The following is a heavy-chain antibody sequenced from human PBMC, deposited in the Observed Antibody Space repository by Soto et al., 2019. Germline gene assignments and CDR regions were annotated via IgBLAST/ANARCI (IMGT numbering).Heavy chain of an antibody. D-gene: IGHD7-27*01. CDR3: ARDGGGGWGN. CDR1: GLYVGSSY. V-gene: IGHV3-53*01. J-gene: IGHJ4*02. Sequence: EVQLVESGGGVIQPGGSLRLSCAASGLYVGSSYMSWVRQAPGKGLEWISYISGGGETYYSNSVKGRFTISKDNSKNTLFLQMHSVRAEDTAVYYCARDGGGGWGNWGRGVQVTVTS. CDR2: ISGGGET.